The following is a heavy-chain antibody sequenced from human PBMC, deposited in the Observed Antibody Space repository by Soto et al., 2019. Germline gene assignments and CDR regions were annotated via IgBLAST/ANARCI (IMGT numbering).Heavy chain of an antibody. J-gene: IGHJ4*02. V-gene: IGHV3-21*01. CDR1: GFTFSSYS. CDR2: ISVRSSYI. CDR3: ATTGG. Sequence: EVQLVESGGGLVKPGGSLRVSCAASGFTFSSYSMNWVRQAPGKGLEWVSSISVRSSYIYYADSVKGRFTISRDNAKNSLYLQMNSLRAEHTAVYSCATTGGWGQGTLVTVSS.